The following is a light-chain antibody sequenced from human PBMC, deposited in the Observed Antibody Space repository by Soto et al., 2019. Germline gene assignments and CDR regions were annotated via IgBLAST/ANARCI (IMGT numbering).Light chain of an antibody. CDR1: QSVSSNS. CDR2: GAS. J-gene: IGKJ5*01. Sequence: EIVLTQSPGTLSLSPGERATLSCRASQSVSSNSLAWYLQKPGQAPRLLIYGASSRATGIPDRFSGSGSGTDFTLTISRLEPEDFAVYYCQQYETFGQGTGLEIK. V-gene: IGKV3-20*01. CDR3: QQYET.